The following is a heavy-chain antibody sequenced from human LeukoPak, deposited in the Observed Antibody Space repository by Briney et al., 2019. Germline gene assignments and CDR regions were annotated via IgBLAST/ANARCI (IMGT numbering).Heavy chain of an antibody. CDR2: ISSSSSNI. D-gene: IGHD6-13*01. V-gene: IGHV3-48*04. CDR3: ANLFASSWSVDY. Sequence: GGSLRLSCAASGFTFSAYAMSWVRQAPGKGLEWISYISSSSSNIYYADSVRGRFTISRDNAKNSLYLEMNSLRAEDTAVYYCANLFASSWSVDYWGQGTLVTVSS. J-gene: IGHJ4*02. CDR1: GFTFSAYA.